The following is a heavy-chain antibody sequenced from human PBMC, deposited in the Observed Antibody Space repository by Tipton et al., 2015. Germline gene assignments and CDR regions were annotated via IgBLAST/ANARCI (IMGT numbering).Heavy chain of an antibody. CDR3: TREAPGADFDY. CDR1: GITFSKVW. D-gene: IGHD3-10*01. J-gene: IGHJ4*02. Sequence: QLVQSGGGLVKPGGSLRLSCAASGITFSKVWMNWVRQAPGRGLEWVSYISRSSGNQYYADSVKGRFTISRDNAKNSLYLQMNSLRDEDTAVFYCTREAPGADFDYWGLGTLVTVSS. V-gene: IGHV3-48*02. CDR2: ISRSSGNQ.